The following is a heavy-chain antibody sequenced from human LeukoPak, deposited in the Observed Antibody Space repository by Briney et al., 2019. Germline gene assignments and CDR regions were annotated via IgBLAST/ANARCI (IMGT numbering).Heavy chain of an antibody. CDR3: ARGGLEGYDSVPFDI. CDR2: IYYSGST. Sequence: SETLSLTCTVSGGSISSSSYYWGWIRQPPGKGLEWIGSIYYSGSTNYNPSLKSRVTISVDTSKNQFSLKLSSVTAADTAVYYCARGGLEGYDSVPFDIWGQGTMVTVSS. CDR1: GGSISSSSYY. V-gene: IGHV4-39*07. J-gene: IGHJ3*02. D-gene: IGHD3-22*01.